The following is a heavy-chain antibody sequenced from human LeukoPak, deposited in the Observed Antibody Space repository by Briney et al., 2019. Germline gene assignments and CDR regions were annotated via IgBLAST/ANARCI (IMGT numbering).Heavy chain of an antibody. CDR1: GGTFSSYA. J-gene: IGHJ4*02. Sequence: SVKVSCKASGGTFSSYAVSWVRQAPGQGLEWMGGIIPIFGTANYAQKFQGRVTITADKSTSTAYMELSSLRSEDTAVYYCARGYCSSTSCDDLTNPYYSDYWGQGTLVTVSS. D-gene: IGHD2-2*01. CDR2: IIPIFGTA. V-gene: IGHV1-69*06. CDR3: ARGYCSSTSCDDLTNPYYSDY.